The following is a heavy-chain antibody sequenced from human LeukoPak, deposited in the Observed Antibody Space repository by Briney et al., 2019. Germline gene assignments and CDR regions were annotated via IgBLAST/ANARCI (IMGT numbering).Heavy chain of an antibody. J-gene: IGHJ4*02. Sequence: SQTLSLTCTVSGGSISSGSYYWSWIRQPAGKGLEWIGYIYYSGSTNYNPSLKSRVTISVDTSENQLSLKLTSVTAADTAVYYCARGGSGWSVDGLGSGYFDYWGQGTLVTVSS. CDR3: ARGGSGWSVDGLGSGYFDY. CDR2: IYYSGST. V-gene: IGHV4-61*10. D-gene: IGHD6-19*01. CDR1: GGSISSGSYY.